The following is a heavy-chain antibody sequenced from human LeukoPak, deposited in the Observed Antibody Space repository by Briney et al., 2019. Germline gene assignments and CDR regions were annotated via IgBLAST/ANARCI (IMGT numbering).Heavy chain of an antibody. Sequence: PSETLSLTCAVSGGSITTTNWWSWVRQPPGEGVEGIGEVHLSGATNYTLSLESRVSMSIDKSKNHLSLEVTSVTAADTAIYYCTRESAAFSPFGFWGQGTLVTVSS. CDR3: TRESAAFSPFGF. CDR2: VHLSGAT. V-gene: IGHV4-4*02. D-gene: IGHD6-25*01. CDR1: GGSITTTNW. J-gene: IGHJ4*02.